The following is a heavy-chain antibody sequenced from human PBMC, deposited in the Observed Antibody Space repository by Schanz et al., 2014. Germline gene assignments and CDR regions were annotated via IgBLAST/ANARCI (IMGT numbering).Heavy chain of an antibody. J-gene: IGHJ4*02. CDR2: ISGSGGTT. CDR3: AKDPSHGDYDYYFDY. CDR1: GFTFSDYY. V-gene: IGHV3-23*04. Sequence: VQLVESGGGLVKPGGSLRLSCAASGFTFSDYYMSWVRQAPGRGLEWVSGISGSGGTTHYADSVEGRFTISRDNSKNTLYLQMNSLRAEDTAVYYCAKDPSHGDYDYYFDYWGQGTLVTVSS. D-gene: IGHD3-22*01.